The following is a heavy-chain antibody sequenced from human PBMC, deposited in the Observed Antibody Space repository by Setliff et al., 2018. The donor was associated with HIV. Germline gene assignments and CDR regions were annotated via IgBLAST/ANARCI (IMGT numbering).Heavy chain of an antibody. D-gene: IGHD3-3*01. CDR1: GESFSGYY. J-gene: IGHJ4*02. CDR3: ARDFKKGPLPSYFDY. CDR2: MNDSGNS. V-gene: IGHV4-34*01. Sequence: SETLSLTCAVYGESFSGYYWSWIRQSPGKGLEWIGEMNDSGNSNYNPSLKSRVTISLDTSRNQFSLILDSVTAADTALYYCARDFKKGPLPSYFDYWGQGSPVTVSS.